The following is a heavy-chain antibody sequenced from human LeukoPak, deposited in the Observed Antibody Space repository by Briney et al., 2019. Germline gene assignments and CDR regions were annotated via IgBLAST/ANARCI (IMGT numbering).Heavy chain of an antibody. CDR1: GYTFTSYD. J-gene: IGHJ6*02. Sequence: ASVKVSCKASGYTFTSYDINWVRQATGQGLEWMGWMNPNSGNTGYAQKFQGRVTMTRNTSISTAYMELSSLRSEDTAVYYCARGRPGSSYYDFWCGAYYYYYYGMDVWGQGTTVTVSS. D-gene: IGHD3-3*01. V-gene: IGHV1-8*01. CDR2: MNPNSGNT. CDR3: ARGRPGSSYYDFWCGAYYYYYYGMDV.